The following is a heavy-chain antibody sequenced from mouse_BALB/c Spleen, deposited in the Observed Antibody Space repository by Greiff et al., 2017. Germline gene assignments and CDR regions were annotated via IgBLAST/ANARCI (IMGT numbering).Heavy chain of an antibody. CDR2: INPSTGYT. CDR1: GYTFTSYW. Sequence: VQLQQSGAELAKPGASVKMSCKASGYTFTSYWMHWVKQRPGQGLEWIGYINPSTGYTEYNQKFKDKATLTADKSSSTAYMQLSSLTSEDSAVYYCARAYYGTPWFAYWGQGTLVTVSA. D-gene: IGHD2-10*01. V-gene: IGHV1-7*01. J-gene: IGHJ3*01. CDR3: ARAYYGTPWFAY.